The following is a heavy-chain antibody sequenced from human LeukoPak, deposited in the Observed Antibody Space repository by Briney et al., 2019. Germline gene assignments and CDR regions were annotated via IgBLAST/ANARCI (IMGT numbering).Heavy chain of an antibody. CDR2: AYSNGGT. D-gene: IGHD2-2*01. CDR1: GDSISRYY. V-gene: IGHV4-59*08. Sequence: SETLSLTCAVSGDSISRYYWSWIRHPPGKGLEWIGYAYSNGGTNYHPSLQSRVTASLDTHKNQFSLKLSSVTAADTAVYYCARQAYCSSISCYVDSWGQGTLVTVSS. CDR3: ARQAYCSSISCYVDS. J-gene: IGHJ5*01.